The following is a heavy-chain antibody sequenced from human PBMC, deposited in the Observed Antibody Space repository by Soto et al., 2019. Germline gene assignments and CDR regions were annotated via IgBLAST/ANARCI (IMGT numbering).Heavy chain of an antibody. D-gene: IGHD3-16*01. CDR3: EYRLRYDLGGAGFHY. V-gene: IGHV2-5*01. Sequence: SGPTLVNPTQTLTLTCTFSGFSLTTSGVGVGWIRQPPGKALEWLALIYWNDDKAYSPSLKSRLTITKDTTKNQVVLTMTNKYPLNTATFYLEYRLRYDLGGAGFHYWGQGTQVTVSS. CDR2: IYWNDDK. J-gene: IGHJ4*02. CDR1: GFSLTTSGVG.